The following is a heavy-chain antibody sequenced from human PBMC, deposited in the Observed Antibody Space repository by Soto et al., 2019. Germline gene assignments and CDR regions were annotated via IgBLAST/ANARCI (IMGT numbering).Heavy chain of an antibody. V-gene: IGHV4-30-4*01. J-gene: IGHJ4*02. CDR2: IYYSGST. CDR1: GGSISSGDYY. CDR3: ARNVIVVVPAAMPGGFDY. D-gene: IGHD2-2*01. Sequence: QVQLQESGPGLVKPSQTLSLTCTVSGGSISSGDYYWSWIRQPPGKGLEWIGYIYYSGSTYYNPSRKSPVTISVDTSKNQFSLKLSSVTAADTAVYYCARNVIVVVPAAMPGGFDYWGQGTLVTVSS.